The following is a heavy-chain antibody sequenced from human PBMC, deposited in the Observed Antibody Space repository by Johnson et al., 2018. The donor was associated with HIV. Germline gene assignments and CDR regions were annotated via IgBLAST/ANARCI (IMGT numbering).Heavy chain of an antibody. Sequence: VQLVESGGGVVRPGRSLRLSCAASGFTFDDYGMTWVRQPPGKGLEWVSGINWNGGSTGYADSVKGRFTISRDNSKNTMYLQMNSLRAEDTAVYYCAKKRSVLAARLGDGFDIWGQGTMVTVSS. V-gene: IGHV3-20*04. CDR3: AKKRSVLAARLGDGFDI. J-gene: IGHJ3*02. CDR1: GFTFDDYG. D-gene: IGHD6-6*01. CDR2: INWNGGST.